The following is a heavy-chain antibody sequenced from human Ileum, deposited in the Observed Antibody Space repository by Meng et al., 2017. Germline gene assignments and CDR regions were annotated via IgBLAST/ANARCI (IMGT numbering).Heavy chain of an antibody. D-gene: IGHD4-17*01. CDR1: GFIFSSYE. J-gene: IGHJ3*02. CDR3: ARVAVTTGGAFDI. Sequence: GESLKISCAASGFIFSSYEMNWVRQAPGKGLEWVSYISSSGSTIYYADSVKGRFTISRDNAKNSLYLQMNSLRAEDTAVHYCARVAVTTGGAFDIWGQGTMVTVSS. CDR2: ISSSGSTI. V-gene: IGHV3-48*03.